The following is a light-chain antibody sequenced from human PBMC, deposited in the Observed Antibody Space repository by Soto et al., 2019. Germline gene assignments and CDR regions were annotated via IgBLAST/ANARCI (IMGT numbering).Light chain of an antibody. CDR3: QYYGNSQGLT. CDR1: QSVSSSY. J-gene: IGKJ4*01. V-gene: IGKV3-20*01. CDR2: AAS. Sequence: EIVLTQSPGTLSLSPGERATLSCRASQSVSSSYFAWYQQKPGQAPRLLIYAASSRASGFPERFSGSGSGTDFTLTISRLEPEDFAVYYCQYYGNSQGLTFGGGTKVEIK.